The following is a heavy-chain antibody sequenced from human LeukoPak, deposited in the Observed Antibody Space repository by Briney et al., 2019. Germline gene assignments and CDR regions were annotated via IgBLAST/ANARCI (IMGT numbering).Heavy chain of an antibody. V-gene: IGHV3-64*01. CDR1: GFSISSYA. J-gene: IGHJ4*02. Sequence: PGGSLRLSCAASGFSISSYALHWVRQAPGKGLQYVSGISNGGSIDYANSVKGRFTISRDNSKNTLYLQMGSLRPEDMAVYYCARDFSYGSGFDYWGQGILGTVSS. CDR3: ARDFSYGSGFDY. D-gene: IGHD5-18*01. CDR2: ISNGGSI.